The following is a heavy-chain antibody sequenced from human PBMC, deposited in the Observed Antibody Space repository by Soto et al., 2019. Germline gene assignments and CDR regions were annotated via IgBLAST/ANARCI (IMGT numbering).Heavy chain of an antibody. CDR3: AIYRGNSGYFYY. D-gene: IGHD2-21*02. CDR2: IYYSGST. Sequence: SETLSLTCTVSGGSISSGDYYWSWIRQPPGKGLEWIGYIYYSGSTYYNPSLKSRVTISVDTSKNQFSLKLSSVTAADTAVYYCAIYRGNSGYFYYWGQGTLVTGSS. J-gene: IGHJ4*02. V-gene: IGHV4-30-4*01. CDR1: GGSISSGDYY.